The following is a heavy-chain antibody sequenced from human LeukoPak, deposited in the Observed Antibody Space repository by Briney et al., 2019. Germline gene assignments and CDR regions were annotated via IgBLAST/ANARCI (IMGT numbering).Heavy chain of an antibody. V-gene: IGHV3-7*03. J-gene: IGHJ3*02. D-gene: IGHD6-19*01. CDR2: INQDGSER. Sequence: GSLRLSCVASEFTFSNVWMSWVRQAPGKGLEWVANINQDGSERYYVDSVKGRFTISRDNAKKSLYLQVSSLRVEDTAVYYCVGYGSGQWDFDIWGQGTMVTVSS. CDR1: EFTFSNVW. CDR3: VGYGSGQWDFDI.